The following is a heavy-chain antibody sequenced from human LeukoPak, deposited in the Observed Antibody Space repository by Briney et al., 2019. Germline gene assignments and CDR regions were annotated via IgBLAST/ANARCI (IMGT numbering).Heavy chain of an antibody. CDR1: GGSISSYY. CDR2: IYTSGST. CDR3: ARGWYSGYDYVSDY. Sequence: SETLSLTCTVSGGSISSYYWSGIRQPAGKGLEWIGRIYTSGSTNYNPSLKSRVTMSVDTSKNQFSLKLSSVTAADTAVYYCARGWYSGYDYVSDYWGQGTLVTVSS. J-gene: IGHJ4*02. V-gene: IGHV4-4*07. D-gene: IGHD5-12*01.